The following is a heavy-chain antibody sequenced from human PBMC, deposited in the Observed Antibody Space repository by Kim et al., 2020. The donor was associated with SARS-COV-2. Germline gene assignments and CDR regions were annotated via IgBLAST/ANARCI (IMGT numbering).Heavy chain of an antibody. V-gene: IGHV4-59*13. D-gene: IGHD3-10*01. Sequence: SETLSLTCTVSGGSISSYYWSWIRQPPGKGLEWIGYIYYSGSTNYNPSLKSRVTISVDTSKNQFSLKLSSVTAADTAVYYCARARDGSGSYPFDYWGQGTLVTV. CDR3: ARARDGSGSYPFDY. CDR1: GGSISSYY. J-gene: IGHJ4*02. CDR2: IYYSGST.